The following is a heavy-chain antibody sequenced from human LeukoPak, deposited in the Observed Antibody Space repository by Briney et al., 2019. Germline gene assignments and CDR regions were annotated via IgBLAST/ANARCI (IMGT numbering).Heavy chain of an antibody. CDR3: ALLNNGTTIFGG. J-gene: IGHJ4*02. CDR1: GFTFSNAW. Sequence: PGGSLRLSCAASGFTFSNAWMSWVRQAPGQGLEWVGRIKSKTDGGTTDYAAPVKGRFTISRDDSKNTLYLQMNSLRAEDTAVYYCALLNNGTTIFGGWGQGTLVTVSS. V-gene: IGHV3-15*01. CDR2: IKSKTDGGTT. D-gene: IGHD3-3*01.